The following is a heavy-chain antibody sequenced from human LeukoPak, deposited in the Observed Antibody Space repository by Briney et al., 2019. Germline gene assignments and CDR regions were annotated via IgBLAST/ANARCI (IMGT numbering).Heavy chain of an antibody. D-gene: IGHD2-15*01. CDR1: GYSISSGYF. J-gene: IGHJ4*02. CDR2: IYHTGTT. V-gene: IGHV4-38-2*01. CDR3: ARLLLVAATPVDY. Sequence: SETLSLTCAVSGYSISSGYFWGWIRQPPGKGLEWIGSIYHTGTTYYNPSLKSRVTISLDTSKNQFSLKLSSVTAADTAVYYCARLLLVAATPVDYWGQGTLVTVSS.